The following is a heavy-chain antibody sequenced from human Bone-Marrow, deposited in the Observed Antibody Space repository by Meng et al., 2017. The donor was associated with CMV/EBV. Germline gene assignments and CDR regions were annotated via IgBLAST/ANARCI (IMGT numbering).Heavy chain of an antibody. J-gene: IGHJ4*01. Sequence: GGSLRLSCEASGFAFSRYWMTWVRQSPGKGLEFVANIKHDGSETEYGDSIQGRFFISRDNGRNSLSLLLTSLRDEDTAVYYCARDLIRGVVGARPRGPGDLWGHGTLVTVSS. CDR3: ARDLIRGVVGARPRGPGDL. CDR2: IKHDGSET. V-gene: IGHV3-7*01. CDR1: GFAFSRYW. D-gene: IGHD1-26*01.